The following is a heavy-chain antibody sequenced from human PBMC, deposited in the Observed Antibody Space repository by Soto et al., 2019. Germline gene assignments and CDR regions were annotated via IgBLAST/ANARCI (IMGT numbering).Heavy chain of an antibody. J-gene: IGHJ3*02. CDR3: ARAGYDSSGYSRDAFDI. Sequence: QVQLQESGPGLVKPSQTLSLTCTVSGGSISSGGYYWSWIRQHPGKGLEWIGYIYYSGSTYYNPSLKSRVTISVDTSKNQFSLKLSSVTAADTAVYYCARAGYDSSGYSRDAFDIWGQGTMVTVSS. V-gene: IGHV4-31*03. CDR1: GGSISSGGYY. D-gene: IGHD3-22*01. CDR2: IYYSGST.